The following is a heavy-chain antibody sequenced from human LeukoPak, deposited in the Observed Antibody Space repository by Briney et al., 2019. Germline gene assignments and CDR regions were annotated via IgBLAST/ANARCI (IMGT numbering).Heavy chain of an antibody. J-gene: IGHJ4*02. CDR1: GGTFSSYA. CDR2: IIPIFGTA. V-gene: IGHV1-69*05. Sequence: GASVKVSCKASGGTFSSYAISWVRQAPGQGLEWMGGIIPIFGTANYAQKFQGRVTITTDESTSTAYMELSSLRSEDTAVYYCAGFHGSGSYGGYWGQGTLVTVSS. D-gene: IGHD3-10*01. CDR3: AGFHGSGSYGGY.